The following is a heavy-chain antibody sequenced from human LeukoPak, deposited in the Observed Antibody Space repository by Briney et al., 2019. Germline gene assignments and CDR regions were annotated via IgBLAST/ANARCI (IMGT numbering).Heavy chain of an antibody. Sequence: GGSLRLSCAASGFTFSSYGMHWVRQAPGKGLEWVAVIWYDGSNKYYADSVKGRFTISRDNSKNTLYLQMNSLRAEDTAVYYCAKDGIRRDGYNLHWYFDLWGRGTLVTVSS. CDR3: AKDGIRRDGYNLHWYFDL. V-gene: IGHV3-33*06. CDR1: GFTFSSYG. D-gene: IGHD5-12*01. J-gene: IGHJ2*01. CDR2: IWYDGSNK.